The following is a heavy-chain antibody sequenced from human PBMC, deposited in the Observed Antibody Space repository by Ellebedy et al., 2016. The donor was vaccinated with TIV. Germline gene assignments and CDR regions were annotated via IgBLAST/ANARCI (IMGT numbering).Heavy chain of an antibody. D-gene: IGHD5-18*01. CDR2: ISSSSSTI. CDR1: GFTFSSYS. CDR3: ARVDTAARKWFDP. J-gene: IGHJ5*02. V-gene: IGHV3-48*04. Sequence: GGSLRLSCAASGFTFSSYSMNWVRQAPGKGLEWVSYISSSSSTIYYADSVKGRFTISRDNAKNSLYLQMNSLRAEDTAVYYCARVDTAARKWFDPWGQGTLVTVSS.